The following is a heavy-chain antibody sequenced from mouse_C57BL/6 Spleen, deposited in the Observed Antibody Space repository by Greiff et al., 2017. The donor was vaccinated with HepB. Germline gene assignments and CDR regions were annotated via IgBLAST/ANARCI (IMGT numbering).Heavy chain of an antibody. CDR2: IYPGSGST. V-gene: IGHV1-55*01. D-gene: IGHD1-1*01. Sequence: QVQLQQPGAELVKPGASVKMSCKASGYTFTSYWITWVKQRPGQGLEWIGDIYPGSGSTNYNEKFKSKATLTVDTSSSTAYMQLSSLTSEDSAVYYCGRSAYYGSRGWYFDVWGTGTTVTVSS. CDR1: GYTFTSYW. J-gene: IGHJ1*03. CDR3: GRSAYYGSRGWYFDV.